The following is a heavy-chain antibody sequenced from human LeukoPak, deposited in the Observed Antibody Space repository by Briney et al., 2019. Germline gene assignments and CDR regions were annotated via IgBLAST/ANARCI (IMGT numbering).Heavy chain of an antibody. V-gene: IGHV1-18*01. Sequence: ASVKVSCKASGYTFTNYGINWVRQAPGQGLEWMGWISAYNGDTNYAQKLQGRVTMTTDTSTSTAYMELRSLRSDDTAVYYCARGRSVYYGSGSFRTPIDYWGQGTLVTVSS. CDR1: GYTFTNYG. D-gene: IGHD3-10*01. J-gene: IGHJ4*02. CDR3: ARGRSVYYGSGSFRTPIDY. CDR2: ISAYNGDT.